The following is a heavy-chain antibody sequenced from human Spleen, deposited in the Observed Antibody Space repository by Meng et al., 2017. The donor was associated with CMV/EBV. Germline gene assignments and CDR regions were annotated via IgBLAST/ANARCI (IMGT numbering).Heavy chain of an antibody. D-gene: IGHD6-6*01. J-gene: IGHJ4*02. CDR3: ARDAYDSSSYFDY. CDR1: GFTFSPYR. V-gene: IGHV3-21*01. CDR2: ISSSSTYI. Sequence: ASGFTFSPYRMSWVRQAPGKGLEWVSSISSSSTYIYYADSVRGRFTISRDNAKNSLYLQMNSLRVEDTAVYYCARDAYDSSSYFDYWGQGTLVTVSS.